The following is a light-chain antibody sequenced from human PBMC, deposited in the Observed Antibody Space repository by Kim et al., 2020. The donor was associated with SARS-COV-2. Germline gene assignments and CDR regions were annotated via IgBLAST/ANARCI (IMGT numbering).Light chain of an antibody. J-gene: IGKJ1*01. V-gene: IGKV4-1*01. CDR2: WAS. CDR1: QTVLSNSNNKNY. CDR3: QQYYSAPLT. Sequence: DIVMTQSPDSLAVSLGERATINCKSSQTVLSNSNNKNYLAWYQQKPGQPPNLLIYWASTRESGVPDRFSGSGSGRDFTLTISSLQAEDVAVYYCQQYYSAPLTFGQGTKVDIK.